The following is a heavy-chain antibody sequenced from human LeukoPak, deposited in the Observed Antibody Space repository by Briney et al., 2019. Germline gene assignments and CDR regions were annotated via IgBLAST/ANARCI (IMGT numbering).Heavy chain of an antibody. Sequence: GASVKVSCKASGGTFSSYAISWVRQAPGQGLEWMGGIIPIFGTANYAQKFQGRVTITADESTSTAYMELSSLRSEDTAVYYCARVRDGYNDAYDIWGQGTMVTVPS. CDR3: ARVRDGYNDAYDI. D-gene: IGHD5-24*01. CDR1: GGTFSSYA. V-gene: IGHV1-69*13. CDR2: IIPIFGTA. J-gene: IGHJ3*02.